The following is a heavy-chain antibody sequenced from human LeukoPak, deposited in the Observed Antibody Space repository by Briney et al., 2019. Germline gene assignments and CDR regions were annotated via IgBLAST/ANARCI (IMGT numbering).Heavy chain of an antibody. CDR1: GYSFTTYW. Sequence: GESLKISCKGFGYSFTTYWIAWVRQMPGKGLEWMGMIYPGDSETRYSPSFRGQVTSSADKSISTAYVQWSSLNASDTVMYYCARADSGSYQRFDYWGQGTLVTVSS. CDR2: IYPGDSET. J-gene: IGHJ4*02. V-gene: IGHV5-51*01. D-gene: IGHD1-26*01. CDR3: ARADSGSYQRFDY.